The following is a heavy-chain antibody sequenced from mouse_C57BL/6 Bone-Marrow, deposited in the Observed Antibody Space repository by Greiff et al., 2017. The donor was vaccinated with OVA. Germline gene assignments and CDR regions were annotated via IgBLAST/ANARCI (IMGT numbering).Heavy chain of an antibody. CDR3: ARWGYYSNYFDY. D-gene: IGHD2-5*01. CDR1: GYSITSGYY. CDR2: ISYDGSN. V-gene: IGHV3-6*01. J-gene: IGHJ2*01. Sequence: VQLKESGPGLVKPSQSLSLTCSVTGYSITSGYYWNWIRQFPGNKLEWMGYISYDGSNNYNPSLKNRISITRDTSKNQFFLKLNSVTTEDTATYYCARWGYYSNYFDYWGQGTTLTVSS.